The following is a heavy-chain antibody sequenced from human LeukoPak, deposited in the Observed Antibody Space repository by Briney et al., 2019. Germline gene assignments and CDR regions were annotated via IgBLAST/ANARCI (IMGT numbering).Heavy chain of an antibody. CDR2: INHSGST. Sequence: SETLSLTCAVYGGSFSGYYWSWIRQPPGKGLEWIGEINHSGSTNYNPSLKSRVTISVDTSKNQFSLKLSSVTAADTAVYYCARDADLRGYSYGWAFDIWGQGTMVTVSS. V-gene: IGHV4-34*01. CDR1: GGSFSGYY. J-gene: IGHJ3*02. CDR3: ARDADLRGYSYGWAFDI. D-gene: IGHD5-18*01.